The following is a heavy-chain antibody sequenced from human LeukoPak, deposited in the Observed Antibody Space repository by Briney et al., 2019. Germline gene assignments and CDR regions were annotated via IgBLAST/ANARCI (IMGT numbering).Heavy chain of an antibody. Sequence: GGSLRLSCAASGFTFSSYAMHWVRQAPGKGLEWVAVISYDGSNKYYADSVKGRFTISRDNSKNTLYLQMNSLRAEDTAVYYCVSGVRGVIVGARIDYWGQGTLVTVSS. CDR2: ISYDGSNK. V-gene: IGHV3-30*04. CDR3: VSGVRGVIVGARIDY. CDR1: GFTFSSYA. J-gene: IGHJ4*02. D-gene: IGHD3-10*01.